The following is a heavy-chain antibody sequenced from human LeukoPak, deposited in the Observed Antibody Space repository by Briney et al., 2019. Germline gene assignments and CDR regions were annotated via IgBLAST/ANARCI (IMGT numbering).Heavy chain of an antibody. J-gene: IGHJ5*02. CDR3: ARGIAAAGNNWFDP. CDR1: GYSISSGYY. V-gene: IGHV4-38-2*02. D-gene: IGHD6-13*01. Sequence: SETLSLTCTVSGYSISSGYYWGWIRQPPGKGLEWIGSIYHSGSTYYNPSLKSRVTISVDKSKNQFSLKLSSVTAADTAVYYCARGIAAAGNNWFDPWGQGTLVTVSS. CDR2: IYHSGST.